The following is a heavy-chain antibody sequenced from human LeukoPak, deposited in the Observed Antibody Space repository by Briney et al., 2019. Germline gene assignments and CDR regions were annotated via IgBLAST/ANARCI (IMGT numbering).Heavy chain of an antibody. J-gene: IGHJ6*02. V-gene: IGHV1-8*01. CDR3: ARGGSGTYFSDRSYYGLDV. Sequence: GASVTVSCKASGYTFTSYGINWVRQATGQGPEWMGWMNPNSGNTAYAQNFQGRVTMTRNTSVTTAYMELSSLRSEDTAVYYCARGGSGTYFSDRSYYGLDVWGQGTMVTVSS. D-gene: IGHD3-10*01. CDR1: GYTFTSYG. CDR2: MNPNSGNT.